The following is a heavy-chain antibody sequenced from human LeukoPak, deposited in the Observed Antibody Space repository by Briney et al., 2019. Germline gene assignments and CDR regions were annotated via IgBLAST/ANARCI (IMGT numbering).Heavy chain of an antibody. CDR3: ARESSVDTAMGAFDY. Sequence: VKVSCKASGYTFTSYGISWVRQAPGQGLEWMGWISAYNGNTNYAQKLQGRVTMTTDTSTSTAYMELRSLRSDDTAVYYCARESSVDTAMGAFDYWGQGTLVTVSS. CDR2: ISAYNGNT. J-gene: IGHJ4*02. V-gene: IGHV1-18*01. D-gene: IGHD5-18*01. CDR1: GYTFTSYG.